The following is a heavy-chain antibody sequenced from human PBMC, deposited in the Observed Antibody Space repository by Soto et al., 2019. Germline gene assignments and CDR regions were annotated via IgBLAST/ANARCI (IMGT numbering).Heavy chain of an antibody. CDR1: GGSVSSGSYY. J-gene: IGHJ5*02. CDR2: IYYSGST. D-gene: IGHD6-6*01. Sequence: QVQLQESGPGLVKPSETLSLTCTVSGGSVSSGSYYWSWIRQPPGKGLEWIGYIYYSGSTNYNPSHKSQVTISVDTSKNQCSLKLSSVTAADTAVYYCARFPSIAARKRGNWFDPWGQGTLVTVSS. CDR3: ARFPSIAARKRGNWFDP. V-gene: IGHV4-61*01.